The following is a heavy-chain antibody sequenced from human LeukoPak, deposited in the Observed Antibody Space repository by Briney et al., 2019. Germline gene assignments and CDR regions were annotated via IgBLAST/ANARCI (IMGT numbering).Heavy chain of an antibody. CDR2: IYYSEST. D-gene: IGHD1-1*01. CDR3: ARGQKSTPFGY. J-gene: IGHJ4*02. V-gene: IGHV4-39*07. Sequence: SETLSLTCTVSGGSISNSSYYWGWIRQPPGKGLEWIGNIYYSESTFYNPSLKSRVTISVDTSKNQFSLKLSSVTAADTAVYYCARGQKSTPFGYWGQGTLVTVSS. CDR1: GGSISNSSYY.